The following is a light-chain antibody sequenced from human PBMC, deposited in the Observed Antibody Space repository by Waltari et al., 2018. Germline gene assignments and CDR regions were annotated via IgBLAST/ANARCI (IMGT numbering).Light chain of an antibody. CDR2: DVT. V-gene: IGLV2-23*02. Sequence: QSALTQFASVSGSPGQSITISCTGTSSDVGGYNLVPWYQQHPSRAPKLIIYDVTKRPSGVSNRFSGSKSGNTASLTISGLQAEDEADYYCCSFAGSISVFTVFGTGTTVTVL. CDR1: SSDVGGYNL. CDR3: CSFAGSISVFTV. J-gene: IGLJ1*01.